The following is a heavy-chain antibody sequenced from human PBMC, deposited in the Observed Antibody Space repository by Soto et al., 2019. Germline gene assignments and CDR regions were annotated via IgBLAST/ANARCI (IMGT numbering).Heavy chain of an antibody. J-gene: IGHJ6*02. CDR3: AKDVVVGATPGLGDYYYYYGMAV. Sequence: PGGSLRLSCAASGFTFSSYGMHWVRQAPGKGLEWVAVISYDGSNKYYADSVKGRFTISRDNSKNTLYLQMNSLRAEDTAVYYCAKDVVVGATPGLGDYYYYYGMAVWGQGTRVTVSS. V-gene: IGHV3-30*18. D-gene: IGHD1-26*01. CDR1: GFTFSSYG. CDR2: ISYDGSNK.